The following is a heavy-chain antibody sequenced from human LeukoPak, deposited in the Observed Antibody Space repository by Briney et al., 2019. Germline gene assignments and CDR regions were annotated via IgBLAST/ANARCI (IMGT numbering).Heavy chain of an antibody. J-gene: IGHJ5*02. CDR3: ARGGRGYCSSTSCRVRSWFDP. V-gene: IGHV1-8*03. CDR1: GYTFTSYD. D-gene: IGHD2-2*01. CDR2: MKPNSGNT. Sequence: ASVKVSCKASGYTFTSYDINWVRQATGQGLEWMGWMKPNSGNTGYAQKFQGRVTITRNTSISTAYMELSSLRSEDTAVYYCARGGRGYCSSTSCRVRSWFDPWGQGTLVTVSS.